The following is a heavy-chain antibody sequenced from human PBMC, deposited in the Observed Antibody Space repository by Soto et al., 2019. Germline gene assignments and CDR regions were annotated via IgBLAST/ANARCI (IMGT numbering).Heavy chain of an antibody. CDR2: ISHSGST. CDR3: ARVPDV. CDR1: GGSITSGGYS. V-gene: IGHV4-30-2*01. J-gene: IGHJ6*02. Sequence: QLPLQESGSGLVKPSQTLSLTCAVSGGSITSGGYSWGWIRQPPGKGLAWIGYISHSGSTYYNPSLKSRVTISVARSKNQFSLKLSSVAAADTAVYYCARVPDVWGQGTTVTVSS.